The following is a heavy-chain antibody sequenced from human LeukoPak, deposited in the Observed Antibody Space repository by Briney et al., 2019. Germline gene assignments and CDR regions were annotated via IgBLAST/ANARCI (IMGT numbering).Heavy chain of an antibody. D-gene: IGHD3-22*01. CDR2: IYYSGST. V-gene: IGHV4-59*12. Sequence: SETLSLTCTVSGGSISTYYWSWIRQPPGKALEWIGYIYYSGSTNYNPSLKSRVTISLDTSRNQFSLKLNSVTAADTAVYYCAKSNGYGLIDIWGQGTMVTVSS. CDR3: AKSNGYGLIDI. J-gene: IGHJ3*02. CDR1: GGSISTYY.